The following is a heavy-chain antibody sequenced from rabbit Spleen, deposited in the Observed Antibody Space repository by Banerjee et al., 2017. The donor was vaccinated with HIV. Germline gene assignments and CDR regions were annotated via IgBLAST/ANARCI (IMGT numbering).Heavy chain of an antibody. V-gene: IGHV1S40*01. CDR3: ARDLLGVIGWNFYL. J-gene: IGHJ4*01. CDR2: INAATAKP. D-gene: IGHD1-1*01. Sequence: QSLEESGGDLVKPGASLTLTCTASGFSFSSRYYMCWVRQAPGKGLEWIACINAATAKPVYATWAKGRFTISRTSSTTVTLQMTSLTAADRATYFCARDLLGVIGWNFYLWGPGTLVTVS. CDR1: GFSFSSRYY.